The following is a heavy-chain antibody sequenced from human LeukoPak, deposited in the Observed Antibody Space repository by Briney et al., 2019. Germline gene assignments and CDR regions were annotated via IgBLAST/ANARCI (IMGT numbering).Heavy chain of an antibody. CDR3: ARAFSGWYYYYYYYMDV. V-gene: IGHV3-7*01. Sequence: GGSLRLSCAASGFTFSSYWMSWVRQAPGKGLEWVANIKQDGSEKYYVDSVKGRLTISRDNAKNSLYLQMNSLRAEDTAVYYCARAFSGWYYYYYYYMDVWGKGTTVTVSS. CDR2: IKQDGSEK. D-gene: IGHD6-19*01. CDR1: GFTFSSYW. J-gene: IGHJ6*03.